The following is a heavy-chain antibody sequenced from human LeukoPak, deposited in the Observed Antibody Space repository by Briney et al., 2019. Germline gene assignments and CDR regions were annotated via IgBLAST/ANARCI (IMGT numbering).Heavy chain of an antibody. CDR3: ARAGGYSGYDYPYYFDY. V-gene: IGHV1-69*06. CDR1: GGTFISYA. J-gene: IGHJ4*02. Sequence: ASVKVSCKASGGTFISYAISWVRQAPGQGLEWMGGIIPIFGTANYAQKFQGRVTITADKSTSTAYMELSSLRSDDTAVYYCARAGGYSGYDYPYYFDYWGQGTLVTVSS. CDR2: IIPIFGTA. D-gene: IGHD5-12*01.